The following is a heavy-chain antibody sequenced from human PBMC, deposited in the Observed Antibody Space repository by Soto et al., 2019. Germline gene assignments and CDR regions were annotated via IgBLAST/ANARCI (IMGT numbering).Heavy chain of an antibody. D-gene: IGHD4-4*01. V-gene: IGHV1-69*01. J-gene: IGHJ6*02. CDR2: IIPIFGTA. CDR3: ARLPMTTVTTYYYYGMDV. Sequence: SGKGSCKASGSTISSYAISWGRQAPGQGLEWMGGIIPIFGTANYAQKFQGRVTITADESTSTAYMELSSLRSEDTAVYYCARLPMTTVTTYYYYGMDVWGQGTTVTVSS. CDR1: GSTISSYA.